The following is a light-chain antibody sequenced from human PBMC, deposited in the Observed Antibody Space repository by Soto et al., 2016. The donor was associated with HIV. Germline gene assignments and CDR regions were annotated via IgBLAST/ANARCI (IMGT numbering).Light chain of an antibody. J-gene: IGKJ2*01. CDR2: KAS. Sequence: DIQMTQSPSTLSASVGDRVTITCRASQSISNWLAWYQQKPGKAPKLLIYKASSLESGVPSRFSGSGSGTEFTLTISSLQPDDFATYHCQQYNSYPYTFGRGPSWRSN. CDR1: QSISNW. V-gene: IGKV1-5*03. CDR3: QQYNSYPYT.